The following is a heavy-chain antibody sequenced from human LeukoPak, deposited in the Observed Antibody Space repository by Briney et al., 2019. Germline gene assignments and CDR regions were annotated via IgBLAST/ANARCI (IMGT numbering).Heavy chain of an antibody. D-gene: IGHD3-22*01. J-gene: IGHJ6*02. CDR3: AIEAYYYDSTRYYYYGMDV. V-gene: IGHV1-69*01. Sequence: GSSVKVSCKASGGTFSSYAISWVRQAPGQGLEWMGGIIPIFGTANYAQKFQGRVTITADESTSTAYMELSSLRSEDTAVYYCAIEAYYYDSTRYYYYGMDVWGQGTTVTVSS. CDR1: GGTFSSYA. CDR2: IIPIFGTA.